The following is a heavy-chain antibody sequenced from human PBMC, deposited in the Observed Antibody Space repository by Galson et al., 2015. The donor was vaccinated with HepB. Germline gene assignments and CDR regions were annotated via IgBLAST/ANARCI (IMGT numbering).Heavy chain of an antibody. Sequence: SLRLSCAASGFTFSSYAMSWVRQAPGKGLEWVSAISGSGGSTYYADSVKGRFTISRDNSKNTLYLQMNSLRAEDTAVYYCAKTYEVKMKTYYYYGMDVWGQGTTVTVSS. V-gene: IGHV3-23*01. D-gene: IGHD3-3*01. CDR2: ISGSGGST. CDR1: GFTFSSYA. J-gene: IGHJ6*02. CDR3: AKTYEVKMKTYYYYGMDV.